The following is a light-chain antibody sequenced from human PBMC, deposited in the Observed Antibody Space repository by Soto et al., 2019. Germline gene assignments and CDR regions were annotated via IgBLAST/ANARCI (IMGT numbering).Light chain of an antibody. CDR2: AAS. CDR3: QQANSFPRT. J-gene: IGKJ1*01. Sequence: VIWMTQSPSFLSASKGDRVTISCRMSQGISSYLAWYQKKPGKDPEIMIYAASSLQSRVPSRFSGIVSGTDFTLTISSLQTEDCATYYGQQANSFPRTFCQGTKLDIK. CDR1: QGISSY. V-gene: IGKV1D-8*03.